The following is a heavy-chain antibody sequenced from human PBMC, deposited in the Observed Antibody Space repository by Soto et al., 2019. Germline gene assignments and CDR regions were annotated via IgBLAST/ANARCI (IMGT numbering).Heavy chain of an antibody. CDR3: AKDKGGTPYYIDS. J-gene: IGHJ4*02. V-gene: IGHV3-9*01. D-gene: IGHD6-25*01. CDR1: GFNFGNYA. Sequence: EVLLVESGGGLVQPGRSLRLSCTVSGFNFGNYAMHWVRQAPGKGLEWVAAINWNSDKVAYAGSVLGRFTIFRDSAKNSLHLQMNDLTTEDTAFYYCAKDKGGTPYYIDSWGQGILVTVSS. CDR2: INWNSDKV.